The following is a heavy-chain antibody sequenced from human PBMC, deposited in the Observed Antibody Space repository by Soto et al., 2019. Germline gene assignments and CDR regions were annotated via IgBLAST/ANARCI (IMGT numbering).Heavy chain of an antibody. CDR1: GGSISSYY. D-gene: IGHD4-17*01. CDR3: ARDRYGEPHNWFDP. Sequence: SETLSLTCTVSGGSISSYYWSWIRQPAGKGLEWIGRIYTSGSTNYNPSLKSRVTMSVDTSKNQFSLKLSSVTAADTALYYCARDRYGEPHNWFDPWGQGTLVTVSS. J-gene: IGHJ5*02. CDR2: IYTSGST. V-gene: IGHV4-4*07.